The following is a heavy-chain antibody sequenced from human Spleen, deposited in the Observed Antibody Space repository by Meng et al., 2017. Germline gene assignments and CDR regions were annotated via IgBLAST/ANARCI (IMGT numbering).Heavy chain of an antibody. Sequence: SVKVSCKASGGTFNNYAITWVRQAPGQGLEWMGVIIPIFATANYAQRFQDRVTITADESTSTAYMEQSSLTSEDTAIYYCARDFAPRGIPVVVGMYWGQGTLATVSS. V-gene: IGHV1-69*13. CDR3: ARDFAPRGIPVVVGMY. D-gene: IGHD2-15*01. CDR2: IIPIFATA. J-gene: IGHJ4*02. CDR1: GGTFNNYA.